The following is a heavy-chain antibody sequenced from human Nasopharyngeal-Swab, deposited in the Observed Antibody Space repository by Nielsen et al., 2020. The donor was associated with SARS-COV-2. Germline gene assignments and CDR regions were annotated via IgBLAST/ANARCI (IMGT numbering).Heavy chain of an antibody. CDR1: GGSFSGYY. J-gene: IGHJ6*02. D-gene: IGHD5-18*01. CDR3: ARGYTAMVIYYGMDV. Sequence: GSLRLSCAVYGGSFSGYYWSWIRQPPGKGLEWIGEINHSGSTNYNPSLKSRVTISVDTSKNQFSLKLSSVTAADTAVYYCARGYTAMVIYYGMDVWGQGTTVTVSS. V-gene: IGHV4-34*01. CDR2: INHSGST.